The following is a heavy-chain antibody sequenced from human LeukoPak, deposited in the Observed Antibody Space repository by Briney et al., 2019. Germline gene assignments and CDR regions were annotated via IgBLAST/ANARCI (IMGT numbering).Heavy chain of an antibody. Sequence: KAGGSLRLSCAASGFTFSSYSMNWVRQAPGKGLEWVSSISSSSSYIYYADSVKGRFTISRDNAKNSLYLQMNSLRAEDTAVYYCARAGYNWNDAGYYYYMDVWGKGTTVTVSS. V-gene: IGHV3-21*01. J-gene: IGHJ6*03. D-gene: IGHD1-1*01. CDR2: ISSSSSYI. CDR1: GFTFSSYS. CDR3: ARAGYNWNDAGYYYYMDV.